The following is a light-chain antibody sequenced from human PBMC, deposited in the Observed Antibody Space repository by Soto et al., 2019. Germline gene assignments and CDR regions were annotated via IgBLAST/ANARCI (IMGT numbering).Light chain of an antibody. CDR3: QQSYRTPYT. Sequence: DTPMTQSPSSLSASIGDRVTITCRANQSSSNYLNWYQQKPGKAPKLLIYAASSLQTGVPSRFSGSGSGTDFILTISSLQPEDFATYYCQQSYRTPYTFGQGTKLEIK. V-gene: IGKV1-39*01. CDR1: QSSSNY. J-gene: IGKJ2*01. CDR2: AAS.